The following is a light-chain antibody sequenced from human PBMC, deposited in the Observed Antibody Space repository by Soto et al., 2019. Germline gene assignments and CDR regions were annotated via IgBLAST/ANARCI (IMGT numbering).Light chain of an antibody. J-gene: IGKJ1*01. CDR1: QSVSSN. CDR2: GAS. V-gene: IGKV3-15*01. Sequence: SPTTLSESPGTRSTLACRASQSVSSNLAWYQQKPGQAPRLLIYGASTRATGIPARFSGSGSGTEFTLTISSLQSEDFAVYYCQQYNKLSWTFGQGTKVDIK. CDR3: QQYNKLSWT.